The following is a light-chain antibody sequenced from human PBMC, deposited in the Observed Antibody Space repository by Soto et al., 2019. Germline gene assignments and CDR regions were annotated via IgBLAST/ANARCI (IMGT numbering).Light chain of an antibody. J-gene: IGKJ2*01. V-gene: IGKV1-5*01. CDR2: DAS. CDR1: QSISNW. CDR3: QHYKSYPYT. Sequence: DIQMTQSPSTLSASVGDRVTITCRASQSISNWLARYQQKPGKAPKLLIYDASTLENGVPSRFGGGGSGTEFTLTISSLQPDDFAAYYCQHYKSYPYTFGQGTELEIK.